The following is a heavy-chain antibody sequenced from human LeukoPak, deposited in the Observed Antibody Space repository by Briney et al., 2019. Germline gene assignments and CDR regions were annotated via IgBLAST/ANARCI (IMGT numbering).Heavy chain of an antibody. V-gene: IGHV6-1*01. Sequence: SQTLSLTCAISGDSVSSKSATWNWIRQSPSRGLEWLGRTYYTSKWYNDYAVSVKSRITINPDTSKNHFSLQLNSVTPEDTAVYYCTRVSSPWSPRDAFDIWGQGTMATVSS. CDR2: TYYTSKWYN. D-gene: IGHD1-26*01. J-gene: IGHJ3*02. CDR3: TRVSSPWSPRDAFDI. CDR1: GDSVSSKSAT.